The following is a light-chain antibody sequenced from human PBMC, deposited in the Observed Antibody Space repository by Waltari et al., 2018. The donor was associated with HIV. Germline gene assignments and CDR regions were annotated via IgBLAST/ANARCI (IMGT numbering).Light chain of an antibody. CDR1: QSISSW. CDR3: QQYSSYL. Sequence: EIQMTQSPSTLSASVGDRVTITCRASQSISSWLAWYQQKPGKAPKLLIYKASSLESGVPSRFSGSGSGTEFTLTISSLQPNDFATYYCQQYSSYLFGPGTKVDMK. CDR2: KAS. J-gene: IGKJ3*01. V-gene: IGKV1-5*03.